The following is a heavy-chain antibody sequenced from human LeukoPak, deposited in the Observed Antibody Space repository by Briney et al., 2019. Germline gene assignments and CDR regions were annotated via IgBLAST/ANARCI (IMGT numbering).Heavy chain of an antibody. V-gene: IGHV4-59*08. CDR3: ARQIRYFDWLGYYYYMDV. CDR1: GSSINVYY. D-gene: IGHD3-9*01. J-gene: IGHJ6*03. CDR2: ISYSGST. Sequence: SETLSLTCTVSGSSINVYYWSWIRQSPGKGLDWIAYISYSGSTNYNPSLKSRVTISVDTSKNQFPLRLSSMTAADTAVYYCARQIRYFDWLGYYYYMDVWGKGTTVTISS.